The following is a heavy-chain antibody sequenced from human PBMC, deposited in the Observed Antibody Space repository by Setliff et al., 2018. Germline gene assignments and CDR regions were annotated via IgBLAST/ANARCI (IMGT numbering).Heavy chain of an antibody. J-gene: IGHJ4*02. V-gene: IGHV3-23*01. CDR2: FRGGGGPT. CDR3: ARAAITIFGVVTPFDH. Sequence: GGSLRLSCAASGFTFSNYAMSWVRQAPGMGLDWVSSFRGGGGPTYYADSVKGRFTISRDISKNTVYLQMNSLRAEDTAVYYCARAAITIFGVVTPFDHWGQGTLVTVSS. CDR1: GFTFSNYA. D-gene: IGHD3-3*01.